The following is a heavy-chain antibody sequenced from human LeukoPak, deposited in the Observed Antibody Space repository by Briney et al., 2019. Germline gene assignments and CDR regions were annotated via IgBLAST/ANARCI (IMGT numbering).Heavy chain of an antibody. Sequence: GGSLRLSCAASGFTFCSFNMNWVRQAPGKGLEWVSSISSGRTYTYYADSVKGRFTISRENTKNSLFLQMNSLRAEDTAIYYCARGDRSAVFDYWGQGSLVTVSS. CDR1: GFTFCSFN. CDR2: ISSGRTYT. D-gene: IGHD6-13*01. V-gene: IGHV3-21*01. CDR3: ARGDRSAVFDY. J-gene: IGHJ4*02.